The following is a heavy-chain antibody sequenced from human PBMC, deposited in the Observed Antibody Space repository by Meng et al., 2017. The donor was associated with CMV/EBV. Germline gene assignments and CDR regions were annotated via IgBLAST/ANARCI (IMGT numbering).Heavy chain of an antibody. CDR2: IRYDGSKK. D-gene: IGHD2-2*01. J-gene: IGHJ6*02. Sequence: GESLKISCAASGFTFSSYGMHWVRQAPGKGLEWVAFIRYDGSKKYYADSVKGRFTISRDNSKNTLYLQMNSLRAEDTAVYYCAKVVRDIVVVPAAMGMDVWGQGTTVTVSS. CDR3: AKVVRDIVVVPAAMGMDV. CDR1: GFTFSSYG. V-gene: IGHV3-30*02.